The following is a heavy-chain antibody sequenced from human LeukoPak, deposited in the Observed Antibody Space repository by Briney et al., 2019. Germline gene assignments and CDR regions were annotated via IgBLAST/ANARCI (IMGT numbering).Heavy chain of an antibody. V-gene: IGHV3-20*04. Sequence: PGGSLRLSCAASGFTFDDYGMSWVRLAPGKGLEWVSGINWNGGSTGYEDSVKGRFTISRDNAKNSLYLQMNSLRAEDTALYYCARVKLLYGSGIGDAFDIWGQGTMVTVSS. CDR2: INWNGGST. CDR1: GFTFDDYG. CDR3: ARVKLLYGSGIGDAFDI. J-gene: IGHJ3*02. D-gene: IGHD3-10*01.